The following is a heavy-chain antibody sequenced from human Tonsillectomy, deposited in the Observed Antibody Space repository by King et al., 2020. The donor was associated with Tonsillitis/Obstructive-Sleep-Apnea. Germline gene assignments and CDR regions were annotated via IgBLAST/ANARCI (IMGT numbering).Heavy chain of an antibody. CDR2: INHSGST. CDR1: GGSFSGYY. V-gene: IGHV4-34*01. Sequence: VQLQQWGAGLLKPSETLSLTCAVYGGSFSGYYGSWIRQPPGKGLEWIGEINHSGSTKYNPSLKSRVSISVGTSKNHFSLKLSSLPAADTAVYYCAGRNRSSTSCFEFDYWGQGTLVTVSS. CDR3: AGRNRSSTSCFEFDY. D-gene: IGHD2-2*01. J-gene: IGHJ4*02.